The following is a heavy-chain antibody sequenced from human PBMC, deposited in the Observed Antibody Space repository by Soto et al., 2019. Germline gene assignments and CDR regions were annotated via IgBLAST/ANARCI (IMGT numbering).Heavy chain of an antibody. D-gene: IGHD3-3*01. CDR1: GFTVSSNY. CDR3: ARGGTYYDFWSCYPSYMDV. V-gene: IGHV3-53*04. CDR2: IYSGGST. Sequence: ESGGGLVQPGGSLRLSCAASGFTVSSNYMSWVRQAPGKGLEWVSVIYSGGSTYYADSVKGRFTISRHNSKNTLYLQMNSLRAEDTAMYYCARGGTYYDFWSCYPSYMDVWGKGTTVTVSS. J-gene: IGHJ6*03.